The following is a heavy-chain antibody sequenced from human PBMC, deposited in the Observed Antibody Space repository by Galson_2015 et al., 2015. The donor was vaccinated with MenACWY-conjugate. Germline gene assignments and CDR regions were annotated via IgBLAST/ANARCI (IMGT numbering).Heavy chain of an antibody. V-gene: IGHV3-23*01. Sequence: SLRLSCAASGFTFINSAMSWVRQAPGKGLEWVSGISGNGVATYYADSVKGRFTISRDNSKNTLYLQMSSLRADDTAIYYCAKGRWNWNYGGFLDPWGQGSLVTVS. CDR2: ISGNGVAT. CDR3: AKGRWNWNYGGFLDP. D-gene: IGHD4-23*01. CDR1: GFTFINSA. J-gene: IGHJ5*02.